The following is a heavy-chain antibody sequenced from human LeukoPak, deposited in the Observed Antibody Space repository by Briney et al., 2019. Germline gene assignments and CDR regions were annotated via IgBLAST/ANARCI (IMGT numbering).Heavy chain of an antibody. CDR2: ISGSGGST. Sequence: GGSLRLSCAASGFTFSSYAMSWVRQAPGKGLEWVSAISGSGGSTYYADSVKGRFTISRDNSKNTLYLQMNSLRAEDTAVYYCAKWELSCNKASRVKGGANWFDPWGQGTLVTVSS. V-gene: IGHV3-23*01. CDR3: AKWELSCNKASRVKGGANWFDP. J-gene: IGHJ5*02. CDR1: GFTFSSYA. D-gene: IGHD2-15*01.